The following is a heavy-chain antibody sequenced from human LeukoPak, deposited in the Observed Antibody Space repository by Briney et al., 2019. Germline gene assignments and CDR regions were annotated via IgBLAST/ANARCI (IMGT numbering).Heavy chain of an antibody. Sequence: SGGSLRLSCTPSGFGSKNYAMSWVRLAPGKGLEWVSIISATGVNTYYADSVKGRFTISRDNSKNTLYLQMNSLRAEDTAVYYCAKEGDQFRGYLDAWGKGTTVTVSS. V-gene: IGHV3-23*01. CDR1: GFGSKNYA. CDR2: ISATGVNT. CDR3: AKEGDQFRGYLDA. J-gene: IGHJ6*03. D-gene: IGHD3-16*01.